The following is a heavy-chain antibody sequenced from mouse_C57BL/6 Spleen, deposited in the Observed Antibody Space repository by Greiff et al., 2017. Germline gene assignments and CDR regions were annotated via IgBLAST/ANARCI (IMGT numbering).Heavy chain of an antibody. CDR3: ASMFTTVVAVDY. V-gene: IGHV1-61*01. J-gene: IGHJ2*01. Sequence: QVQLQQPGAELVRPGSSVKLSCKASGYTFTSYWMDWVKQRPGQGLEWIGNIYPSDSETHYNQKFKDKATLTVDKSSSTAYMQLSSLTSEDSAVYYCASMFTTVVAVDYWGQGTTLTVSS. CDR1: GYTFTSYW. D-gene: IGHD1-1*01. CDR2: IYPSDSET.